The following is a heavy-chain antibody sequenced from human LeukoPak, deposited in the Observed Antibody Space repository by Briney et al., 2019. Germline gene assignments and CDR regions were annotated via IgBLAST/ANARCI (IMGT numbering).Heavy chain of an antibody. CDR1: GYTFTSYY. Sequence: EASVKVSCKASGYTFTSYYMRWVRQAPGQGLEWMGIINPSGGSTSYAQKFQGRVTMTRDTSTSTVYMELSSLRSEDTAVYYCAREGSYYNYYDSSGYYYWGQGTLVTVSS. J-gene: IGHJ4*02. CDR2: INPSGGST. CDR3: AREGSYYNYYDSSGYYY. V-gene: IGHV1-46*01. D-gene: IGHD3-22*01.